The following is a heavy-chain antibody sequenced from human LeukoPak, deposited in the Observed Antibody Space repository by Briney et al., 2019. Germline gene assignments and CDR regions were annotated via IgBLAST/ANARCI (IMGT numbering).Heavy chain of an antibody. J-gene: IGHJ3*02. V-gene: IGHV1-18*01. D-gene: IGHD3-10*01. Sequence: QNLQGRVTMTTDTSTRTAHMELRILRSEDTAVYYCARAGAHDVFDIWGQGTMVTVSS. CDR3: ARAGAHDVFDI.